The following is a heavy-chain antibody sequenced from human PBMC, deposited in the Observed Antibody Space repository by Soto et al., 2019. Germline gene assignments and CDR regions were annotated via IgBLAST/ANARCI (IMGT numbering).Heavy chain of an antibody. Sequence: RGESLKIPCKGSGYSFTSYWIGWVRQMPGKGLEWMGIIYPGDSDTRYSPSFQGQVTISADKSISTAYLQWSSLKASDTAMYYCAATYYYDSSGRGGHAFDIWGQGTMVTVSS. J-gene: IGHJ3*02. CDR3: AATYYYDSSGRGGHAFDI. CDR1: GYSFTSYW. D-gene: IGHD3-22*01. CDR2: IYPGDSDT. V-gene: IGHV5-51*01.